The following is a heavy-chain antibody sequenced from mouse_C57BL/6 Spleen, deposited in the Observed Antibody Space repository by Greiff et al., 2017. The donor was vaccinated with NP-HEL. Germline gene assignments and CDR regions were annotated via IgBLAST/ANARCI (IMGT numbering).Heavy chain of an antibody. V-gene: IGHV1-26*01. J-gene: IGHJ1*03. D-gene: IGHD1-1*01. CDR3: ARCRFITTVVRYFDV. Sequence: EVQLQQSGPELVKPGASVKISCKASGYTFTDYYMNWVKQSHGKSLEWIGDINPNNGGTSYNQKFKGKATLTVDKSSSTAYMELRSLTSEDSAVYYCARCRFITTVVRYFDVWGTGTTVTVSS. CDR1: GYTFTDYY. CDR2: INPNNGGT.